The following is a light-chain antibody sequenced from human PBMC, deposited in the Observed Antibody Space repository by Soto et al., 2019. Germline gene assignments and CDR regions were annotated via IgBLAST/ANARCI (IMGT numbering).Light chain of an antibody. CDR2: GAS. J-gene: IGKJ5*01. V-gene: IGKV3-15*01. Sequence: EIVMTQSPATLSVSPGERATLSCRASQSVGGNLAWYQQKPGQAPRLLIYGASTRATGIPARFSGSGSGTDFTLTISSLQSEDFAVYYCQQYNNWPPTFGQGTRLEIK. CDR1: QSVGGN. CDR3: QQYNNWPPT.